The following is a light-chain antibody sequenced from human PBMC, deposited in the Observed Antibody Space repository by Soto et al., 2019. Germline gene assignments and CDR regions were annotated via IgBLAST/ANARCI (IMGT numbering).Light chain of an antibody. CDR2: DAS. CDR1: QSIGTW. V-gene: IGKV1-5*01. Sequence: DIPVTQSPSTLSASVGDRVTITCGASQSIGTWLAWYQQKPGKAPKLLIFDASTLESGVPSRFSGSGSGTDFTLTISSLQPDDFATYYCQQYNNWPFTFGQGTKLEIK. J-gene: IGKJ2*01. CDR3: QQYNNWPFT.